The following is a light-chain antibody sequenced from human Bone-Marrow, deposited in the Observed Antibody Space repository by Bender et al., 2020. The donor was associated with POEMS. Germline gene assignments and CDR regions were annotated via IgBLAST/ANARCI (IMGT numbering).Light chain of an antibody. V-gene: IGLV2-8*01. CDR3: SSYAGSNNSV. CDR2: EVS. J-gene: IGLJ1*01. CDR1: SSDVGSYNL. Sequence: QSALTQPASVSGSPGQSITISCTGTSSDVGSYNLVSWYQQHPGKGPKLIIYEVSKRPSGVPDRFSGSKSGNTASLTVSGLQAEDEADYYCSSYAGSNNSVFGTGTKVTVL.